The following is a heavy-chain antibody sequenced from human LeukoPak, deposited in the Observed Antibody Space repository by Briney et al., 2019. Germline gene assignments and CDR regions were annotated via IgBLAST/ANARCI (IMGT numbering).Heavy chain of an antibody. J-gene: IGHJ6*03. V-gene: IGHV4-4*07. Sequence: SETLSLTCTVSGGSISSYYWSWIRQPAGKGLEWIGRIYTSGSTNYNPSLKSRVTMSVDTSKNQFSLKLSPVTAADTAVYYCARDRFGELLSTSSMDVWGKGTTVTVSS. D-gene: IGHD3-10*01. CDR2: IYTSGST. CDR3: ARDRFGELLSTSSMDV. CDR1: GGSISSYY.